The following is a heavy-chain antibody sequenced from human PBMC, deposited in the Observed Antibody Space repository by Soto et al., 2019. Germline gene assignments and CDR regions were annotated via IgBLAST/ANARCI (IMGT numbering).Heavy chain of an antibody. D-gene: IGHD2-15*01. CDR3: AKGTWGYCSGGTCYPFDY. J-gene: IGHJ4*02. CDR2: ISGSGGSA. CDR1: GFTFSSYA. Sequence: VQLLESGGGLVQPGGSLRLSCAASGFTFSSYAVSWVRQAPGKGLEWVSTISGSGGSAYYADSVKGRFTISRDNSKNTLYVQMNSLRPEDTAVYYCAKGTWGYCSGGTCYPFDYWGQGTLVTVSS. V-gene: IGHV3-23*01.